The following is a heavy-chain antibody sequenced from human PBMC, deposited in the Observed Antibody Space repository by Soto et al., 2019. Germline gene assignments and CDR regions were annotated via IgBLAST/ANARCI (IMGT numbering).Heavy chain of an antibody. J-gene: IGHJ5*02. CDR1: GFTFSSYA. CDR3: ARDGNIVVVVAATGWFDP. Sequence: GGSLRLSCAASGFTFSSYAMHWVRQAPGKGLEWVAVISYDGSNKYYADSVKGRSTISRDNSKNTLYLQMNSLRAEDTAVYYCARDGNIVVVVAATGWFDPWGQGTLVTVSS. V-gene: IGHV3-30*04. CDR2: ISYDGSNK. D-gene: IGHD2-15*01.